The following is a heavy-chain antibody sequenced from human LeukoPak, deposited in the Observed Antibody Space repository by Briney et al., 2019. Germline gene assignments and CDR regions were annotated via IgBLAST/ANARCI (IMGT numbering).Heavy chain of an antibody. D-gene: IGHD6-19*01. Sequence: SETLSLTCAVSGGSISTYCWSWIRQPPGKGLEWIGYIYYSGSTNYNPSLKSRVTISVDTSKNQFSLKLSSVTAADTAVYYCARHSGWYFGYWGQGTLVTVSS. V-gene: IGHV4-59*01. CDR2: IYYSGST. CDR1: GGSISTYC. J-gene: IGHJ4*02. CDR3: ARHSGWYFGY.